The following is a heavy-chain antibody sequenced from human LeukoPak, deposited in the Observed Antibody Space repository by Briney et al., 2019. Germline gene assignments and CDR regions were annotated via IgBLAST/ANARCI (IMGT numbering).Heavy chain of an antibody. Sequence: GGSLRLSCAASGFTFSSYGMSWVRQAPGKGLEWVSAISGSGGSTYYADSVKGRFTISRDNSKNTLHLQMNSLRAEDTALYYCARVNCSSTSCSQFTRTFFDSWGQGTLVTVSS. CDR3: ARVNCSSTSCSQFTRTFFDS. CDR1: GFTFSSYG. V-gene: IGHV3-23*01. CDR2: ISGSGGST. J-gene: IGHJ4*02. D-gene: IGHD2-2*01.